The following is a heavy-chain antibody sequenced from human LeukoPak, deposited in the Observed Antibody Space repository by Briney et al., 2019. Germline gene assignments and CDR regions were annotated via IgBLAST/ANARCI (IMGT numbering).Heavy chain of an antibody. CDR1: GFTVSINY. D-gene: IGHD2-2*01. Sequence: GGSLRLSCAASGFTVSINYMSWVRQAPGRGLEWVSAISGSGDNTYYADSVKGRFTVSRDNSKNTLYLQLNSLRAEDTAVYYCAKSHRGHCSTTTCDDEGDYWGQGTLVTVSS. CDR3: AKSHRGHCSTTTCDDEGDY. J-gene: IGHJ4*02. CDR2: ISGSGDNT. V-gene: IGHV3-23*01.